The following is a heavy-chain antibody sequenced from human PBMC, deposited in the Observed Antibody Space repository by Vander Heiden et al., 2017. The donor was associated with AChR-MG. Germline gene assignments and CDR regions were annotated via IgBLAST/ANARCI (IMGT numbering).Heavy chain of an antibody. CDR2: ISYDGSNK. Sequence: QVQLVESGGGVVQPGRSLRLSCAASGFPFSSYAMHWVRQAPGKGLEWVAVISYDGSNKYYADSVKGRFTISRDNSKNTLYLQMNSLRAEDTAVYYCASPTVTTDGGDYWGQGTLVTVSS. J-gene: IGHJ4*02. V-gene: IGHV3-30-3*01. CDR1: GFPFSSYA. CDR3: ASPTVTTDGGDY. D-gene: IGHD4-17*01.